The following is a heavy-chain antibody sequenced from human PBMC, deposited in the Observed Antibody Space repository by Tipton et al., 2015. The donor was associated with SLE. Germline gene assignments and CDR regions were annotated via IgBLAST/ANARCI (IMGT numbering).Heavy chain of an antibody. CDR1: GGSISSYY. V-gene: IGHV4-4*07. J-gene: IGHJ6*03. Sequence: TLSLTCTVSGGSISSYYWSWIRQPAGKGLEWIGRIYTSGSTNYNPSLKSRVTMSVDTSKNQFSLKLSSVTAADTAVYYCARDGGYDFWSGYLGYYYMDVWGKGTTVTVSS. CDR3: ARDGGYDFWSGYLGYYYMDV. D-gene: IGHD3-3*01. CDR2: IYTSGST.